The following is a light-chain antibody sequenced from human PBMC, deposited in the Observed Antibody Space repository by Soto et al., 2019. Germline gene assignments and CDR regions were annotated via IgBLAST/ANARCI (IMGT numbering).Light chain of an antibody. CDR1: KNDIGLYDF. V-gene: IGLV2-8*01. CDR2: EVV. J-gene: IGLJ1*01. Sequence: QSALTQPSSASGSPGQSVTISCTGTKNDIGLYDFVSWYQHHPGKAPRLIIYEVVQRPSGVPDRFSGSKSGNTASLTVSGLHAADEADYSCKSYAGSNTYVFGSGTKATVL. CDR3: KSYAGSNTYV.